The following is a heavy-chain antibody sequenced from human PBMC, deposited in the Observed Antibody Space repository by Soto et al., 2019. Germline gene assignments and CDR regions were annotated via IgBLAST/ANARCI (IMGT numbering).Heavy chain of an antibody. CDR2: INHSGST. CDR1: GGSFSGYY. D-gene: IGHD3-16*02. V-gene: IGHV4-34*01. Sequence: PSETLSLTCAVYGGSFSGYYWSWIRQPPGKGLEWIGEINHSGSTNYNPSLKSRVTISVDTSKNQFSLKLSSVTAADTAVYYCARIRAVWGSYRRSNYGMDVWGQGTTVTVSS. J-gene: IGHJ6*02. CDR3: ARIRAVWGSYRRSNYGMDV.